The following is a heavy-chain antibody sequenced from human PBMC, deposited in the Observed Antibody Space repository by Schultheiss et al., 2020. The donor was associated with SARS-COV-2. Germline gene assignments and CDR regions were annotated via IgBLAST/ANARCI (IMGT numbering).Heavy chain of an antibody. Sequence: GGSLRLSCAASGFTFSYYYMSGVRQAPGKGLEWVANIKQDGSEKYYVDSVKGRFTVSRDNAKNSLFLQMNSLRAEDTAVYYCARERGRYSWFDPWGQGTLVTVSS. D-gene: IGHD1-26*01. J-gene: IGHJ5*02. CDR3: ARERGRYSWFDP. CDR1: GFTFSYYY. CDR2: IKQDGSEK. V-gene: IGHV3-7*03.